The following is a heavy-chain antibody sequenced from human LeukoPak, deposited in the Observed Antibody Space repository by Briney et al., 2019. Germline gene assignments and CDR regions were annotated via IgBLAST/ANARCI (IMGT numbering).Heavy chain of an antibody. CDR2: IYTSGAT. D-gene: IGHD6-13*01. CDR1: GDSISSYY. CDR3: ARHTAAAGPLDY. V-gene: IGHV4-4*07. J-gene: IGHJ4*02. Sequence: SETLSLTCTVSGDSISSYYWSWIRQPAGKGLEWIGRIYTSGATNYNPSLKSRVTMSVDASKSQFSLRLNSVTAADTAVYYCARHTAAAGPLDYWGQGTLVTVSS.